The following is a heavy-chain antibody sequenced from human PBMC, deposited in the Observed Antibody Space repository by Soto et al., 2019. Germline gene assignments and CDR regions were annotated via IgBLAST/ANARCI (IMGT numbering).Heavy chain of an antibody. V-gene: IGHV1-18*04. CDR1: GYTFTSYG. J-gene: IGHJ1*01. D-gene: IGHD2-15*01. Sequence: ASVKVSCKASGYTFTSYGISWVRQAPGQGLEWMGWISAYNGNTNYAQKLQGRVTMTTDTSTSTAYMELRSLRSDDTAVYYCAGTNKAAAGGPKYLQHWGPGTLVTVSS. CDR3: AGTNKAAAGGPKYLQH. CDR2: ISAYNGNT.